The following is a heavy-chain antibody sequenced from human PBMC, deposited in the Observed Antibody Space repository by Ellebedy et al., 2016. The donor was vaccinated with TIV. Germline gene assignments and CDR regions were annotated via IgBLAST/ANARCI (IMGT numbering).Heavy chain of an antibody. D-gene: IGHD6-13*01. CDR1: GGTFSSYA. Sequence: SVKVSCXASGGTFSSYAISWVRQAPGQGLEWMGRIIPILGIANYAQKFQGRVTITADKSTSTAYMELSSLRSEDTAVYYCARVSGRALYSSSWYYEDYFDYWGQGTLVTVSS. J-gene: IGHJ4*02. CDR2: IIPILGIA. CDR3: ARVSGRALYSSSWYYEDYFDY. V-gene: IGHV1-69*04.